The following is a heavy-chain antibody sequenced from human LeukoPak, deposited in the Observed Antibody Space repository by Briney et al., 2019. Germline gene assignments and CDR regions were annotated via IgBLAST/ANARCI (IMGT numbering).Heavy chain of an antibody. CDR3: ARGAVLLAPFEWFDP. Sequence: ETLSLTCTVSGGSISSYYWSWIRQPPGRGLEWIGYIYYSGSTNYNPSLKSRVTISVDTSKNQFSLKLSSVTAADTAVYYCARGAVLLAPFEWFDPWGQGTLVTVSS. CDR2: IYYSGST. CDR1: GGSISSYY. V-gene: IGHV4-59*01. J-gene: IGHJ5*02. D-gene: IGHD2-8*02.